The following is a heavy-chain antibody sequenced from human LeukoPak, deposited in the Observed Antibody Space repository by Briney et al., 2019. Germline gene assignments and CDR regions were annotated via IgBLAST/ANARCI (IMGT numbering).Heavy chain of an antibody. CDR3: ARGGSRKYSQH. D-gene: IGHD6-25*01. CDR2: IFYTGST. J-gene: IGHJ1*01. CDR1: GGSINSYY. Sequence: SETLSLTCTVSGGSINSYYWSWIRQPPGKELEWIGYIFYTGSTNYNPSLKSRVTISVDTSQNQVSLNVSSATAADTAVYYCARGGSRKYSQHWVQGPLVTVSS. V-gene: IGHV4-59*01.